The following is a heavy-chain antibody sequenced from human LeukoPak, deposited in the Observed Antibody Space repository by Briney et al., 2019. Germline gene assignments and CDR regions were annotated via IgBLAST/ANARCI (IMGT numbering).Heavy chain of an antibody. Sequence: PSETLSLTCTVSGGSTSSYYWSWIRQPPGKGLEWIGYIYYSGSTNYNPSLKSRVTISVDTSKNQFSLKLSSVTAADTAVYYCERGSWSLFACCGQGTLVTVSS. V-gene: IGHV4-59*01. D-gene: IGHD6-13*01. CDR3: ERGSWSLFAC. CDR1: GGSTSSYY. J-gene: IGHJ4*02. CDR2: IYYSGST.